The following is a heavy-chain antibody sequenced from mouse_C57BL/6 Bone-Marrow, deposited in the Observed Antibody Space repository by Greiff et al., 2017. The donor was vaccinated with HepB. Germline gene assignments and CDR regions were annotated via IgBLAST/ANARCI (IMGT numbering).Heavy chain of an antibody. V-gene: IGHV5-12*01. CDR1: GFTFSDYY. J-gene: IGHJ4*01. CDR2: ISNGGGST. Sequence: EVKLEESGGGLVQPGGSLKLSCAASGFTFSDYYMYWVRQTPEKRLEWVAYISNGGGSTYYPDTVKGRFTISRDNAKNNLYLQMSHLKSEDTAMYYCARSIGWLLDYAMDYWGQGTSVTVSS. CDR3: ARSIGWLLDYAMDY. D-gene: IGHD2-3*01.